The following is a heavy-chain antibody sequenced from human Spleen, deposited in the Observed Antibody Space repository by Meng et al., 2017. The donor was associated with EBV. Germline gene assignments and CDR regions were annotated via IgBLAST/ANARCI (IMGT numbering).Heavy chain of an antibody. D-gene: IGHD6-13*01. J-gene: IGHJ4*02. V-gene: IGHV3-21*04. Sequence: EWQLVESGGGLVKPGGSLGLPCAASGFTFSSYSMGWVRQAPGKGLEWVSSISTSSTYIYYAGSVKGRFTISRDDAKNSLYLQMNSLRVEDTAVYYCARGAAAAPDYWGQGTLVTVSS. CDR2: ISTSSTYI. CDR3: ARGAAAAPDY. CDR1: GFTFSSYS.